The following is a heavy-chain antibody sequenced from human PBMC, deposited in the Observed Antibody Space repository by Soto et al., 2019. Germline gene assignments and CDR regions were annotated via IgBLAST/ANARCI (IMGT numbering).Heavy chain of an antibody. V-gene: IGHV4-59*01. Sequence: SETLSLTCTVSGGSISSYYWSWIRQPPGKGLEWIGYIYYSGSTNYNPSLKSRVTISVDTSKNQFSLKLSSVTAAATAVYYCARDVYDFWSGYPTLIRHDPWGQGTLVTVSS. D-gene: IGHD3-3*01. CDR2: IYYSGST. J-gene: IGHJ5*02. CDR3: ARDVYDFWSGYPTLIRHDP. CDR1: GGSISSYY.